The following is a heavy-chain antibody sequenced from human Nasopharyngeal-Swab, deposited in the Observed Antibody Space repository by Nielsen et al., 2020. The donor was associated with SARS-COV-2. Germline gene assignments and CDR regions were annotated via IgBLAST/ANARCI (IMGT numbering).Heavy chain of an antibody. V-gene: IGHV4-34*01. CDR2: INHSGST. Sequence: SETLSLTCAVYGGSFSGYYWSWIRQPPGKGLEWIGEINHSGSTNYNPSLKSRVTISVDTSKSQFSLKLSSVTAADTAVYYCARGRHIVATILRYYYYMDVWGKGTTVTVSS. D-gene: IGHD5-12*01. CDR1: GGSFSGYY. CDR3: ARGRHIVATILRYYYYMDV. J-gene: IGHJ6*03.